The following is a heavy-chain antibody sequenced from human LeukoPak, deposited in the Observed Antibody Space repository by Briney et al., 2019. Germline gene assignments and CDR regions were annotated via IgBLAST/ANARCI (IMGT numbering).Heavy chain of an antibody. V-gene: IGHV3-49*03. Sequence: GGSLRLSCTASGFTFGDDGWSWFRQAPGKGLEWICLIRKKGYGETTDYAASVRGRFTISRDDAKSIAYLQMNSLKTEDTALYYCSRGLHDYGDSNYYFDQWGRGTLVTVSS. J-gene: IGHJ4*02. D-gene: IGHD4-17*01. CDR2: IRKKGYGETT. CDR3: SRGLHDYGDSNYYFDQ. CDR1: GFTFGDDG.